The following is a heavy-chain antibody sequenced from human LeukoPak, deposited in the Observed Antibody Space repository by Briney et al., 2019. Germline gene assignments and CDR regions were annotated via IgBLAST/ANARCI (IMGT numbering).Heavy chain of an antibody. CDR3: ARGRRTYYFDY. CDR2: IYYSART. V-gene: IGHV4-39*07. J-gene: IGHJ4*02. Sequence: WLAIIYYSARTYYNPSLNSRVTLSVDTSKNQFSLKLSSVTAADTAVYYCARGRRTYYFDYWGQGTLVTVSS.